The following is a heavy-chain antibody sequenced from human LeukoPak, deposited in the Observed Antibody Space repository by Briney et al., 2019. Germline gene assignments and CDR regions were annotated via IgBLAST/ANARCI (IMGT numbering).Heavy chain of an antibody. D-gene: IGHD3-10*01. Sequence: SVKVSCKASGYTFTSYGISWVRQAPGQGLEWMGGIIPIFGTANYAQKFQGRVTITADESTSTAYMELSSLRSEDTAVYYCSGGIITMVRGVPYYYYMDVWGKGTTVTVSS. CDR2: IIPIFGTA. CDR1: GYTFTSYG. J-gene: IGHJ6*03. CDR3: SGGIITMVRGVPYYYYMDV. V-gene: IGHV1-69*13.